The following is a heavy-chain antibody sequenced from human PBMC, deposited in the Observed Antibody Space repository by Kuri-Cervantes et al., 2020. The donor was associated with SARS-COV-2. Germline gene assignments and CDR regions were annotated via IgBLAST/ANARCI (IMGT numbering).Heavy chain of an antibody. J-gene: IGHJ6*02. CDR1: GYTFTGYY. CDR2: INPNSGGT. D-gene: IGHD2-2*01. V-gene: IGHV1-2*02. CDR3: ARQVVVPAYGMDV. Sequence: ASVKVSCKASGYTFTGYYMHWVRQAPRQGLEWMGWINPNSGGTNYAQKFQGRVTMTRDTSISTAYMELSRLRSDDTAVYYCARQVVVPAYGMDVWGQGTTVTVSS.